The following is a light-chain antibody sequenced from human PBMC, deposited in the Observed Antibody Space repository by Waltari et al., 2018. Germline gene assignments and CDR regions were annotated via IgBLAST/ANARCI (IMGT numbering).Light chain of an antibody. CDR1: QGVSTW. CDR3: QQANSFPLT. V-gene: IGKV1-12*01. Sequence: DIQMTQSPSSVSASVGDRATINCRASQGVSTWLAWYQQKTGKAPRLLIYGVSSLQNGVPSRCSGSGSGTDFTLTISSLQPEDSATYYCQQANSFPLTFGGGTKIEIK. J-gene: IGKJ4*01. CDR2: GVS.